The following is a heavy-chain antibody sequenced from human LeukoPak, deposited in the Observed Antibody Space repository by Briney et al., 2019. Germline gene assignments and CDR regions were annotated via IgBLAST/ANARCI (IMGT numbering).Heavy chain of an antibody. Sequence: ALVKVSCKASGYTFTSYGISWVRQAPGQGLEWMGWISAYNGNTNYAQKLQGRVTMTTDTSTSTAYMELRSLRSDDTAVYHCARDGYSAIGNNYYYYGMDVWGQGTTVTVSS. CDR1: GYTFTSYG. D-gene: IGHD2-2*01. J-gene: IGHJ6*02. V-gene: IGHV1-18*01. CDR3: ARDGYSAIGNNYYYYGMDV. CDR2: ISAYNGNT.